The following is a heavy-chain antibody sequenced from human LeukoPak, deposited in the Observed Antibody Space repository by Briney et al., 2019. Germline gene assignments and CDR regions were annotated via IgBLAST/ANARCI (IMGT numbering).Heavy chain of an antibody. J-gene: IGHJ4*02. CDR2: IYYSGTT. CDR1: GYSITSGYY. CDR3: ARGGPSDY. Sequence: SETLSLTCTVSGYSITSGYYWGWIRQPPGKGLEWIGDIYYSGTTYYNPSLKSRVTVSVDTSKNQFSLKLSSVTAADTAVYYCARGGPSDYRGQGTLVTVSS. D-gene: IGHD2-2*01. V-gene: IGHV4-38-2*02.